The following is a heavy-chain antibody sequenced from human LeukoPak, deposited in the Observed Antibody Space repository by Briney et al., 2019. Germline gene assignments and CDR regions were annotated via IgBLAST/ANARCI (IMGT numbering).Heavy chain of an antibody. V-gene: IGHV3-66*01. Sequence: GGSLRLSCAASGSNVSSNYMSWVRQAPGKGLEWVSVIYSGGRTEYADSVKGRFTIPRDNSKNTLYLQINSVRAEDTGVYYCAKESGRYYGVTLDYWGQGTLVTVSS. CDR3: AKESGRYYGVTLDY. CDR2: IYSGGRT. CDR1: GSNVSSNY. D-gene: IGHD1-26*01. J-gene: IGHJ4*02.